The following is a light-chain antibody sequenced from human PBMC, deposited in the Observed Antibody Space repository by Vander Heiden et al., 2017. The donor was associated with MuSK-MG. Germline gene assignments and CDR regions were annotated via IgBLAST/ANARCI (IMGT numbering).Light chain of an antibody. CDR1: NIGSNS. Sequence: SYVLTQPHSVSVAPGKTARLTRGGNNIGSNSLHWYQQKPGPAPVLVIYYDSDRPSGIPERFSGSNSGNTATLTISRVEAGDEADDYCQVWDMSSDHVVFGGGTKLTVL. V-gene: IGLV3-21*04. J-gene: IGLJ2*01. CDR2: YDS. CDR3: QVWDMSSDHVV.